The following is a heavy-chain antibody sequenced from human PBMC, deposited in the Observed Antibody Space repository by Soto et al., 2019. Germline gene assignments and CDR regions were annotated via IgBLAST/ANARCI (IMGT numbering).Heavy chain of an antibody. J-gene: IGHJ3*02. CDR3: ASILGYCSGGSCYSGRDDAFDI. D-gene: IGHD2-15*01. CDR1: GYTFTSYD. V-gene: IGHV1-8*01. CDR2: MNPNSGNT. Sequence: ASVKVSCKASGYTFTSYDINWVRQATGQGPEWMGWMNPNSGNTGYAQKFQGRVTMTRNTSISTAYMELSSLRSEDTAVYYCASILGYCSGGSCYSGRDDAFDIWGQGTMVTVSS.